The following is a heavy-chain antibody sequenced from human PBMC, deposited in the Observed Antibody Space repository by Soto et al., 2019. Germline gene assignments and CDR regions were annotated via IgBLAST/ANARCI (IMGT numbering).Heavy chain of an antibody. J-gene: IGHJ3*02. CDR2: IDYSGST. D-gene: IGHD6-6*01. CDR3: AREYSSSSKNAFDI. Sequence: QVQLQESGPGLVKPSETLSLTCTVSGGSISSYYWSWIRQPPGKGLEWIGYIDYSGSTNYNPSLKSRVTISVDTSKNQFSLKLSSVTAADTAVYYCAREYSSSSKNAFDIWGQGTMVTVSS. V-gene: IGHV4-59*01. CDR1: GGSISSYY.